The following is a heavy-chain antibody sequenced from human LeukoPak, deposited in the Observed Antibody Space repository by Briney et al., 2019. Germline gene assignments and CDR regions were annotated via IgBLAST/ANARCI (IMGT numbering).Heavy chain of an antibody. Sequence: PGGSLRLSCAASGFTFDDYAMHWVRQAPGKGLEWVSGISWNSGSIGYADSVKGRFTISRDNAKNSLYLQMNSLRAEDTALYYCAKAVGGGGIAAQLFDYWGQGTLVTVSS. D-gene: IGHD6-13*01. CDR1: GFTFDDYA. CDR3: AKAVGGGGIAAQLFDY. CDR2: ISWNSGSI. V-gene: IGHV3-9*01. J-gene: IGHJ4*02.